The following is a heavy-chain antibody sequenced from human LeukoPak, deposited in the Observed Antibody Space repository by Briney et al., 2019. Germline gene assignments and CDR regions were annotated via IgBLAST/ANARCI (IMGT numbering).Heavy chain of an antibody. CDR1: GYTFTSYY. Sequence: ASVKVSCKASGYTFTSYYMHWVRQAPGQGLEWMGIINPSGGSTSYAQKFQGRVTMTRDMSTSTVYMELSSLRSEDTAVYYCASYYYGSGSYYQYRGAFDIWGQGTMGTVSS. CDR2: INPSGGST. J-gene: IGHJ3*02. V-gene: IGHV1-46*01. CDR3: ASYYYGSGSYYQYRGAFDI. D-gene: IGHD3-10*01.